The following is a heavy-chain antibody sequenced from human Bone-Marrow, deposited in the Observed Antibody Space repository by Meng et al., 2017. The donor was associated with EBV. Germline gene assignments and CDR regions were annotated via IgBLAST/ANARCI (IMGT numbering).Heavy chain of an antibody. CDR2: INHSGST. J-gene: IGHJ1*01. V-gene: IGHV4-34*01. D-gene: IGHD6-19*01. CDR3: ARGAGYSSGWYGDPKYFQH. CDR1: GGSFSGYD. Sequence: LQSWGPGLLKPPEPLSLACAVYGGSFSGYDWSWIRQPPGKGLEWIGEINHSGSTNYNPSLKSRVTISVDTSKNQFSLKLSSVTAADTAVYYCARGAGYSSGWYGDPKYFQHWGQGTLVTVSS.